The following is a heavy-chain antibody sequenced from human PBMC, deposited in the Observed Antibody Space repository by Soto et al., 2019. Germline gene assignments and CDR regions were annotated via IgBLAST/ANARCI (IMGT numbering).Heavy chain of an antibody. J-gene: IGHJ5*02. D-gene: IGHD6-19*01. V-gene: IGHV1-69*08. CDR1: GGTDATTR. Sequence: QVQLVQSGAEMKEPGSSVMVSCKFSGGTDATTRITCLRQPPGQGLEWMGSIIPILSTTNHPQRFQGRLTITADESTGTAYLELSSLKSDDTAVYYCARRPMAVTWFDPWGQGTLVTVSS. CDR2: IIPILSTT. CDR3: ARRPMAVTWFDP.